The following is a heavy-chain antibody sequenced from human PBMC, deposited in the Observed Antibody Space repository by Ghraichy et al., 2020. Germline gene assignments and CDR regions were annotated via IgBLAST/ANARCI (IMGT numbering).Heavy chain of an antibody. D-gene: IGHD3-9*01. Sequence: SETLSLTCAVSGGSISSGGYSWSWIRQPPGKGLEWIGYIYHSGSTYYNPSLKSRVTISVDRSKNQFSLKLSSVTAADTAVYYCASALGNILTGPKPRYYYMDVWGKGTTVTVSS. CDR1: GGSISSGGYS. J-gene: IGHJ6*03. CDR2: IYHSGST. CDR3: ASALGNILTGPKPRYYYMDV. V-gene: IGHV4-30-2*01.